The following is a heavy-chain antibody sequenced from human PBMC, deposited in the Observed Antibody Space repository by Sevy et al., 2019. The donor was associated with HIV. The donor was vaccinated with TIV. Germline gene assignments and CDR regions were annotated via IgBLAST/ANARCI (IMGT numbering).Heavy chain of an antibody. Sequence: SETLSLTCAVSGVSVSSDTYYWSWIRQPPGKGLEWIGYVYHTGSTNYSPSFKSRVTISVDTSKNQFSLRRFSVDAAETAVYYCAREPYFFDKSGYYWDYWGQGALVTVSS. CDR3: AREPYFFDKSGYYWDY. V-gene: IGHV4-61*01. CDR2: VYHTGST. D-gene: IGHD3-22*01. J-gene: IGHJ4*02. CDR1: GVSVSSDTYY.